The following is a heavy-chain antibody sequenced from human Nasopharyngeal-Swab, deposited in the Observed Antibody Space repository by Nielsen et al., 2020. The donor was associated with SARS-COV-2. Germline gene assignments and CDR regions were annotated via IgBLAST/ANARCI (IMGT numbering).Heavy chain of an antibody. Sequence: GESLKISCAASGFTFSNFGMHWVRQAPGKGLEWVAVISYDGSIKYFADSVKGRFTISRDNSKNTLYLQMNSLRAEDTAAYYCAKETRLAAALDYWGQGTLVTVSS. CDR2: ISYDGSIK. CDR1: GFTFSNFG. CDR3: AKETRLAAALDY. D-gene: IGHD6-13*01. V-gene: IGHV3-30*18. J-gene: IGHJ4*02.